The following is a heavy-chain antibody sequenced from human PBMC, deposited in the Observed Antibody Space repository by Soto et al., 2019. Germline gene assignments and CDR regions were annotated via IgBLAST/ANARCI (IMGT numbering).Heavy chain of an antibody. V-gene: IGHV3-11*01. CDR1: GFTFSDYY. D-gene: IGHD3-16*01. J-gene: IGHJ6*02. CDR2: ISSRDNTI. Sequence: QVHLVESGGALVKPGGSLRLSCAASGFTFSDYYMNWIRQAPGKGLDWVSSISSRDNTIYYADSVQGRFTISRDDAKSCLKHQINSLRSVDQGGYYSADTYGGYRALECGGDVWGQGTTVTVSS. CDR3: ADTYGGYRALECGGDV.